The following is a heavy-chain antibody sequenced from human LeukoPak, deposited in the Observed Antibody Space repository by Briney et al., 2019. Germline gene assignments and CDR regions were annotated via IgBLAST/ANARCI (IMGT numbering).Heavy chain of an antibody. V-gene: IGHV1-8*01. CDR3: ARDCSGGSCTNRGFDY. J-gene: IGHJ4*02. CDR1: GYTFTSYD. D-gene: IGHD2-15*01. Sequence: ASVKVSCKASGYTFTSYDINWVRQATGQGPELMGWMNPNSGNTGYGQKFQGRVTMTRNTSISTAYMELSSLRSEDTAVYFCARDCSGGSCTNRGFDYWGQGTLVTVSS. CDR2: MNPNSGNT.